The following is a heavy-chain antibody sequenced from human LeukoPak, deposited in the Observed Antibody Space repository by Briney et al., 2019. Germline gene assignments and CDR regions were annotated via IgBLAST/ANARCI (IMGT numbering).Heavy chain of an antibody. CDR1: GGSISSHY. D-gene: IGHD1-26*01. CDR2: ISYSGST. Sequence: SETLSLTCTVSGGSISSHYWSWIRQPPGKGLEWIGYISYSGSTNYNPSLKSRVTISVDTSKNQFSLKLSSVTAADTAVYYCAGLSGSYSVVFDPWGQGTLVTVSS. J-gene: IGHJ5*02. V-gene: IGHV4-59*11. CDR3: AGLSGSYSVVFDP.